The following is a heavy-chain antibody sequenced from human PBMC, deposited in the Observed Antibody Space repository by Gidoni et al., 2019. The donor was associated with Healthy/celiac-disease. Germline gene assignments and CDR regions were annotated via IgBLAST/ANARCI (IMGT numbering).Heavy chain of an antibody. CDR2: ISYDGSNK. V-gene: IGHV3-30*18. D-gene: IGHD2-15*01. Sequence: QVQLVESGGGVVQPGRSLRLSCAASGFTFSSYGMHWVRQAPGKGLEWVAVISYDGSNKYYADSVKGRFTISRDNSKNTLYLQRNSLRAEDTAVYYCAKDLLRYCSGGSCPDYFDYWGQGTLVTVSS. CDR1: GFTFSSYG. CDR3: AKDLLRYCSGGSCPDYFDY. J-gene: IGHJ4*02.